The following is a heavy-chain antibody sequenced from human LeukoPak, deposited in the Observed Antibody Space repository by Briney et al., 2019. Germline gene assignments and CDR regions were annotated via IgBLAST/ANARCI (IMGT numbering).Heavy chain of an antibody. D-gene: IGHD3-22*01. V-gene: IGHV3-74*01. CDR2: IYSDGSRT. J-gene: IGHJ4*02. CDR3: TRDFDYYDNY. Sequence: GGSLRLSCSASGFTFSTHWMHWVRQAPGKGLVWVSRIYSDGSRTDYADSVKGRFTISRDNGKNTLYLQMNSLRAEDTAVYYCTRDFDYYDNYWGQGTLVTVSS. CDR1: GFTFSTHW.